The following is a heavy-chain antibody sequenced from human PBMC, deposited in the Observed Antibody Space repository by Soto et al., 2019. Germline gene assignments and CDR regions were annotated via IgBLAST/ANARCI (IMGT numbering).Heavy chain of an antibody. CDR1: GVSVNSAPYY. J-gene: IGHJ5*02. D-gene: IGHD3-10*01. Sequence: QVQLQESGPGLVKPSETLSLTCTVSGVSVNSAPYYWTWIRQPPGKGLEWIGYISSSGTTTYFPSLKSRVIISLDTSRNQFSLKLSSVSAADTAVYYCARDVGELIWGYNWFDPWGQGTLVTVSS. CDR3: ARDVGELIWGYNWFDP. CDR2: ISSSGTT. V-gene: IGHV4-61*01.